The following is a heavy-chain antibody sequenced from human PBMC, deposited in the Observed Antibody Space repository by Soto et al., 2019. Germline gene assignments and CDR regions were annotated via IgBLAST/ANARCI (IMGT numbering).Heavy chain of an antibody. CDR3: ARADPGGPRYGDDVPSFVDY. D-gene: IGHD4-17*01. CDR1: GFTFSSYS. V-gene: IGHV3-21*01. Sequence: EVQLVESGGGLVKPGGSLRLSCAASGFTFSSYSMNWVRQAPGKGLEWVSSISSSSSYIYYADSVKGRFTISRDNAKNSLYLQMNRLRAEDTAVYYCARADPGGPRYGDDVPSFVDYWGQGTLVTVSS. CDR2: ISSSSSYI. J-gene: IGHJ4*02.